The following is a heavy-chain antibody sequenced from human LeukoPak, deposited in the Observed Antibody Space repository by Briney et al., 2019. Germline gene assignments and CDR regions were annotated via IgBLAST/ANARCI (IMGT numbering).Heavy chain of an antibody. Sequence: GGSLRLSCAASGFTFSNAWMSWVRQAPGKGLEWVGRIKSKTDGGTTDYAAPVKGGFTISRDDSKNTLYLQMNSLKTEDTAVYYCTTDPFTMLAYGTGSLGFDYWGQGTLVTVSS. J-gene: IGHJ4*02. CDR1: GFTFSNAW. CDR2: IKSKTDGGTT. D-gene: IGHD3-10*01. CDR3: TTDPFTMLAYGTGSLGFDY. V-gene: IGHV3-15*01.